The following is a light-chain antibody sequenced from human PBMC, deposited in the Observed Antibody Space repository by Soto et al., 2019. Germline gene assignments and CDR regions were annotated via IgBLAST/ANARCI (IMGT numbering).Light chain of an antibody. V-gene: IGLV2-18*02. CDR1: SSDVGKYDR. J-gene: IGLJ1*01. CDR3: SSYINTSRYV. Sequence: QSALTQPPSVSGSPGQSVTISCTGTSSDVGKYDRVSWYQQFPGTAPKLIIYEVTNRPSGVPARFSGSKSGNTASLTISGLQAEDEADYYCSSYINTSRYVFGTGIKVTVL. CDR2: EVT.